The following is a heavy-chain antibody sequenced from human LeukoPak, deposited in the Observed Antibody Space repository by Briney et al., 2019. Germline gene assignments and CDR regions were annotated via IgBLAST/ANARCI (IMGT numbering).Heavy chain of an antibody. Sequence: ASVKVSCKTSGYTFIDYYIHWIRQAPGQGLEWMGRINPTTGGTDFAQKFQGKVSMTRDTSISTAYMELSRLGSDDTAVYYCATLGEDNTDTPFDYWGQGTLVPVSS. J-gene: IGHJ4*02. V-gene: IGHV1-2*06. CDR3: ATLGEDNTDTPFDY. D-gene: IGHD3-16*01. CDR2: INPTTGGT. CDR1: GYTFIDYY.